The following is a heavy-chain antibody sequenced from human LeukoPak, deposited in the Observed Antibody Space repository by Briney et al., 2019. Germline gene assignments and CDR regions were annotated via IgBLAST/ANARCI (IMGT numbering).Heavy chain of an antibody. D-gene: IGHD2-15*01. J-gene: IGHJ3*02. CDR3: AKALGRGLADAFDI. CDR1: GFTFSSYG. CDR2: ISYDGSNK. Sequence: RAGGSLRPSCAASGFTFSSYGTHWVRQAPGKGLEWVAVISYDGSNKYYADSVKGRFTISRDNSKNTLYLQMNSLRAEDTAVYYCAKALGRGLADAFDIWGQGTMVTVSS. V-gene: IGHV3-30*18.